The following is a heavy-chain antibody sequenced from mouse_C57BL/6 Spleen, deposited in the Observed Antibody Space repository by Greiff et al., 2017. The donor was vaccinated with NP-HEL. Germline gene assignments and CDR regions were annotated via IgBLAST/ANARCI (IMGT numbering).Heavy chain of an antibody. Sequence: EVHLVESGGGLVQPGGSLKLSCAASGFTFSDYYMYWVRQTPEKRLEWVAYISNGGGSTYYPDTVKGRFTISRDNAKNTLYLQMSRLKSEDTAMYYCARQTAQAKYYAMDYWGQGTSVTVSS. CDR2: ISNGGGST. CDR3: ARQTAQAKYYAMDY. J-gene: IGHJ4*01. CDR1: GFTFSDYY. D-gene: IGHD3-2*02. V-gene: IGHV5-12*01.